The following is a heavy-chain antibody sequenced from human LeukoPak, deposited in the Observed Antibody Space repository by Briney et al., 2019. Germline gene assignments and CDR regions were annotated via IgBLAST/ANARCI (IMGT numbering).Heavy chain of an antibody. CDR2: INPSGGST. CDR3: ARVVVGAYLGY. CDR1: GYTFTSYY. Sequence: GASVKVSCKASGYTFTSYYMHWLRQAPGQGLEWMGIINPSGGSTSYAQKFQGRVTMTRDTSTSTVYMELSSLRSEDTAVYYCARVVVGAYLGYWGQGTLVTVSS. J-gene: IGHJ4*02. V-gene: IGHV1-46*01. D-gene: IGHD1-26*01.